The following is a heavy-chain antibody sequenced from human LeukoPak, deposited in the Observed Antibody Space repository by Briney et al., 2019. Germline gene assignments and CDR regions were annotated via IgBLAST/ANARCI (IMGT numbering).Heavy chain of an antibody. V-gene: IGHV4-59*01. CDR3: ARWGIAARPRYMDV. CDR2: IYYSGST. J-gene: IGHJ6*03. D-gene: IGHD6-6*01. CDR1: GGSISSYY. Sequence: SETLSLTCTVSGGSISSYYWSWIRQPPGKGLEWIGYIYYSGSTNYNPSLKSRVTISVDTSKNQFSLKLSSVTAADTAVYYCARWGIAARPRYMDVWGKGTTVTVSS.